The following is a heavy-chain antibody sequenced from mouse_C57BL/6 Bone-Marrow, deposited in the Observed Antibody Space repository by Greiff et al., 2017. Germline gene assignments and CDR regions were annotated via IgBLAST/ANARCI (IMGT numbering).Heavy chain of an antibody. V-gene: IGHV1-69*01. CDR3: ARSKDY. CDR1: GYTFTSYW. D-gene: IGHD1-3*01. Sequence: QVQLQQPGAELVMPGASVKLSCKASGYTFTSYWMHWVKQRPGQGLEWIGEIDPSDSYTNYNQKFKGKATLTVDKSSSTAYMQLSSLTSDDSAVYYCARSKDYWGQGTTLTVSS. J-gene: IGHJ2*01. CDR2: IDPSDSYT.